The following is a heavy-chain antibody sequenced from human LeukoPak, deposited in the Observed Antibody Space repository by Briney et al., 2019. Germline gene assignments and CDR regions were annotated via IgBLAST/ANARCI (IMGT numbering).Heavy chain of an antibody. V-gene: IGHV1-46*01. Sequence: ASVKVSCKASGYTFTSYYMHWVRQAPGQGLEWMGIINPSGGSTSYAQKFQGRVTMTRDTSTSTVYMELSSLRSEDTAVYYCARERAYSGSPRRAFDIWGQGTMVTVSS. J-gene: IGHJ3*02. CDR2: INPSGGST. CDR3: ARERAYSGSPRRAFDI. CDR1: GYTFTSYY. D-gene: IGHD1-26*01.